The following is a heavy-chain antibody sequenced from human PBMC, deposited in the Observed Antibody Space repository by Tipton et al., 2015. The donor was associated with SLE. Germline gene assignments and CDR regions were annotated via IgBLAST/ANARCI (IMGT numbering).Heavy chain of an antibody. CDR3: ARVAYNWKPGAFDI. CDR2: IYSGGST. D-gene: IGHD1-20*01. J-gene: IGHJ3*02. Sequence: SLRLSCAASGFTVSSNYMSWVRQAPGKGLEWVSVIYSGGSTYYADSVKGRFTISRDNSKNTLYLQINSLRAEDTAVYYCARVAYNWKPGAFDIWGQGKMVTVSS. CDR1: GFTVSSNY. V-gene: IGHV3-53*01.